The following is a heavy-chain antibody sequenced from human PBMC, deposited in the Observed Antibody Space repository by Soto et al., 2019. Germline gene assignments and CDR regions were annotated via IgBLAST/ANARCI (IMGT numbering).Heavy chain of an antibody. Sequence: ETLRLSCAASGFTFSTYALSWVRQAPGKGLEWVSAISANGQGIYYADSVRGRFTISRDNSKNTIFLHMDSLRAEDTAVYYCAKDRNYPRDQFHYWGQGTLVTVSS. CDR3: AKDRNYPRDQFHY. CDR1: GFTFSTYA. J-gene: IGHJ4*02. D-gene: IGHD1-7*01. V-gene: IGHV3-23*01. CDR2: ISANGQGI.